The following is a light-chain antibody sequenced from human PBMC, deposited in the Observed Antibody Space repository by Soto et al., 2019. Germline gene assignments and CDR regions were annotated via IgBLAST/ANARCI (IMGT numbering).Light chain of an antibody. CDR1: QSISSY. V-gene: IGKV1-39*01. J-gene: IGKJ1*01. Sequence: DSQMSQSHSSLSASVGDRVTITCRASQSISSYLNWYQQKPGKAPKLLIYAASSLQSGVPSRFSGSGSGTDFTLTISSLHPEDFATYYCQQYNSCPWTFALGT. CDR2: AAS. CDR3: QQYNSCPWT.